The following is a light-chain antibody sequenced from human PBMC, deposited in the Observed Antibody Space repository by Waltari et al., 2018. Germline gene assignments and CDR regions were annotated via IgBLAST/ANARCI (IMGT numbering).Light chain of an antibody. J-gene: IGKJ3*01. CDR2: RAS. V-gene: IGKV4-1*01. Sequence: DILMTQFPDSLAVSLGERATINCKSSQSVFYPSNDGNYLAWYQQKPGQPPRLLTYRASTRESGVPDRFSGSGSQTDFTLTISSLQAEDVAGYYCHQYYSTPPFGPGTKVDI. CDR3: HQYYSTPP. CDR1: QSVFYPSNDGNY.